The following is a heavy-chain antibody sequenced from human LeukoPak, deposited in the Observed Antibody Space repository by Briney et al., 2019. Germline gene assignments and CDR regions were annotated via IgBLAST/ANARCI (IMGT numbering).Heavy chain of an antibody. J-gene: IGHJ4*02. D-gene: IGHD2-2*01. CDR2: MSYSGGRT. Sequence: GVSLTLSCAASRFIFSIYSMSGVRQSPGKALEWVSAMSYSGGRTLHTDSAKGGFTIHRDNPKNTLYLQMHSLSAADTSVFTCQKDAKVVVSWGQGTLVTVSS. CDR1: RFIFSIYS. V-gene: IGHV3-23*01. CDR3: QKDAKVVVS.